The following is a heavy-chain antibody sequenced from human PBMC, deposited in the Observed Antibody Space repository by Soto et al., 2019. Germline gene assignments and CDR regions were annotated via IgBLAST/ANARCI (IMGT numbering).Heavy chain of an antibody. CDR1: GGTFSSYA. D-gene: IGHD3-22*01. V-gene: IGHV1-69*06. CDR3: AGGSVVVIKPPYYYYGMDV. J-gene: IGHJ6*02. Sequence: SVKVSCKASGGTFSSYAISWVRQAPGQGLEWMGGIIPIFGTANYAQKFQGRVTITADKSTSTAYMELSSLRSEDTAVYYCAGGSVVVIKPPYYYYGMDVWGQGTTVTVSS. CDR2: IIPIFGTA.